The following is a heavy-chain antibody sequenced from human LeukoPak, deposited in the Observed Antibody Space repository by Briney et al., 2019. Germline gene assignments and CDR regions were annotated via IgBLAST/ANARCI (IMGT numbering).Heavy chain of an antibody. CDR1: GGSFSGYY. V-gene: IGHV4-34*01. D-gene: IGHD3-16*02. CDR2: INHSGST. J-gene: IGHJ4*02. CDR3: ARRRVLYDYVWGSYRYTSGFDY. Sequence: SETLSLTCAVYGGSFSGYYWSWIRQPPGKGLEWIGEINHSGSTNYNPSLKSRVTISVDTSKNQFSLKLSSVTAADTAVYYCARRRVLYDYVWGSYRYTSGFDYWGRGTLVTVSS.